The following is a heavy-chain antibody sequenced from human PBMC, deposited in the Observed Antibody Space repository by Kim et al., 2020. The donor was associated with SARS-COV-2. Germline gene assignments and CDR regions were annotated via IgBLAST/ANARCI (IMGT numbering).Heavy chain of an antibody. V-gene: IGHV4-59*01. D-gene: IGHD6-13*01. Sequence: TPSLKSRVTISVDTSKNQFSLKLSSVTAADTAVYYCARLYSSRYDAFDIWGQGTMVTVSS. J-gene: IGHJ3*02. CDR3: ARLYSSRYDAFDI.